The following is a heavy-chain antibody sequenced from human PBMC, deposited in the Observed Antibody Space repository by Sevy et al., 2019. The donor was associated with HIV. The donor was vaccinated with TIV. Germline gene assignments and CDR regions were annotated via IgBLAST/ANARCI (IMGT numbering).Heavy chain of an antibody. CDR1: GFTFSSYA. CDR3: AKDRYHTSGYYPEGAFDI. J-gene: IGHJ3*02. D-gene: IGHD3-22*01. CDR2: IRGSGGST. V-gene: IGHV3-23*01. Sequence: GGSLRLSCAASGFTFSSYALNWVRQAPGKGLEWVSTIRGSGGSTYYAASVKGRFTISRDNSKNTLYLQMDSLRAEDTAVYYCAKDRYHTSGYYPEGAFDIWGQGTMVTVSS.